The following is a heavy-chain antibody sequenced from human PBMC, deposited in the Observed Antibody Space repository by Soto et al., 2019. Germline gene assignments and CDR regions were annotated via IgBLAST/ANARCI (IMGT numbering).Heavy chain of an antibody. CDR3: SRSPFRNDPGRY. D-gene: IGHD1-1*01. V-gene: IGHV3-33*01. J-gene: IGHJ4*02. CDR2: IWYDGSNI. Sequence: GGSLRLSCAASGFTFSRYGMHWVRQAPGRGLEWVAVIWYDGSNIYYADSVKGRFTISRDNSKDTLDLQMNSLRDDDTAVYYCSRSPFRNDPGRYWGQGTLVTVSS. CDR1: GFTFSRYG.